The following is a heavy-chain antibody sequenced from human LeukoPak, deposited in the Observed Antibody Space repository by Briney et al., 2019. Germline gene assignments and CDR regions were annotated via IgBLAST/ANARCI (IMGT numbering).Heavy chain of an antibody. CDR2: IYYSGST. CDR3: ARVRMGATFHFDY. V-gene: IGHV4-59*01. J-gene: IGHJ4*02. CDR1: GGSISSYY. Sequence: SETLSLTCTVSGGSISSYYWSWIRQPPGKGLEWIGYIYYSGSTNYNPSLKSRVTISVDTSKNQFSLKLSSVTAADTAVYYCARVRMGATFHFDYWGQGTLVPASS. D-gene: IGHD1-26*01.